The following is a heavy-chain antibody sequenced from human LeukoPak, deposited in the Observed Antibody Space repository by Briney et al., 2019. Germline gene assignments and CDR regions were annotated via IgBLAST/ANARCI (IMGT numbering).Heavy chain of an antibody. CDR2: ISYDGSNK. J-gene: IGHJ6*04. CDR1: GFTFSSYA. CDR3: ARDGVYGMDV. V-gene: IGHV3-30*04. D-gene: IGHD3-16*01. Sequence: GGSLRLSCAASGFTFSSYAMHWVRQAPGKGLEWVAVISYDGSNKYHADSVKGRFTISRDNSKNTLYLQMNSLRAEDTAVYYCARDGVYGMDVWGKGTTVTVSS.